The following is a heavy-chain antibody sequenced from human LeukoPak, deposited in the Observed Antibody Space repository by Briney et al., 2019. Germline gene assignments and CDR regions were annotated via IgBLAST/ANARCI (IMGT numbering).Heavy chain of an antibody. V-gene: IGHV1-69*04. J-gene: IGHJ5*02. CDR2: IIPILGIA. D-gene: IGHD2-2*02. CDR1: GGTFSSYA. CDR3: ARVNCSSTSCYTGWFDP. Sequence: GSSVKVSCKASGGTFSSYAISWVRQAPGQGLEWMGRIIPILGIANYAQKFQGRVTITADESTSTAYMELSSLRSEDTAVYYCARVNCSSTSCYTGWFDPWGQGTLVTVSS.